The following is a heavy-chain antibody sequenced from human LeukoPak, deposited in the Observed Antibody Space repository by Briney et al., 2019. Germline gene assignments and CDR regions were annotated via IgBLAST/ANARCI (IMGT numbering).Heavy chain of an antibody. CDR1: GGSISSYY. CDR3: ARPSRLGELSPFDY. J-gene: IGHJ4*02. D-gene: IGHD3-16*02. CDR2: IYYSGST. Sequence: SETLSLTCTFSGGSISSYYWSWLRQPPGKGLEWIGYIYYSGSTNYNPSLKSRVTISVDTSKNQFSLKLSSVTAADTAVYYCARPSRLGELSPFDYWGQGTLVSVSS. V-gene: IGHV4-59*08.